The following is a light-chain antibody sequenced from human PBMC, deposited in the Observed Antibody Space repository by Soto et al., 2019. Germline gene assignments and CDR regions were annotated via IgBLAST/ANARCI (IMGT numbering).Light chain of an antibody. CDR2: GAS. Sequence: EIVLTQAPGTLSLSPGERATLSCRASQSVSSNYLAWYQQRPGQAPRLLIYGASSRATGIPDRFSGSGSGTDFTLTISRLEPEDFAVYYCQPYVSSPLVTFGQGTRLEIK. J-gene: IGKJ5*01. CDR1: QSVSSNY. V-gene: IGKV3-20*01. CDR3: QPYVSSPLVT.